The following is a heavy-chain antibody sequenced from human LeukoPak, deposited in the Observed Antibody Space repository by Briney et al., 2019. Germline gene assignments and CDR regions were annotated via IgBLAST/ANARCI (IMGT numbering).Heavy chain of an antibody. CDR3: ASDPIGQGY. J-gene: IGHJ4*02. Sequence: SETLSPTCAVSGGSISSYYWSWIRQPPGKGLEWIGYIYYSGSTNYNPSLKSRVTISVDTSKNQFSLKLSSVTAADTAVYYCASDPIGQGYWGQGTLVTVSS. CDR1: GGSISSYY. CDR2: IYYSGST. V-gene: IGHV4-59*08. D-gene: IGHD3-22*01.